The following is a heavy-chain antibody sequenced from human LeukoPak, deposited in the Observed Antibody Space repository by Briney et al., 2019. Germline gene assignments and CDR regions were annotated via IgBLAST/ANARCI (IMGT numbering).Heavy chain of an antibody. D-gene: IGHD3-9*01. Sequence: GASVKVSCKASGYTFTSYYMHWVRQAPGQGLEWMGWINPNSGGTNYAQKFQGRVTMTRDTSISTAYMELSRLRSDDTAVYYCARPLTGYYMEDAFDIWGQGTMVTVSS. CDR3: ARPLTGYYMEDAFDI. CDR2: INPNSGGT. V-gene: IGHV1-2*02. J-gene: IGHJ3*02. CDR1: GYTFTSYY.